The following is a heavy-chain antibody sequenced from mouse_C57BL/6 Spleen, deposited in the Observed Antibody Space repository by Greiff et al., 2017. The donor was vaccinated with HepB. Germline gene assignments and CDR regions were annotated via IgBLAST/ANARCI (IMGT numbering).Heavy chain of an antibody. Sequence: EVNVVESGAGLVQPGGSLKLSCAASGFTFSDYGMAWVRQASRKGPEWVAFISNLAYSIYYADTVTGRFTISRENAKNTLYLEMSSLTSEDTAMYYCARRQVRVAEDYAMDYWGQGTSVTVSS. CDR1: GFTFSDYG. CDR2: ISNLAYSI. V-gene: IGHV5-15*04. J-gene: IGHJ4*01. CDR3: ARRQVRVAEDYAMDY. D-gene: IGHD3-2*02.